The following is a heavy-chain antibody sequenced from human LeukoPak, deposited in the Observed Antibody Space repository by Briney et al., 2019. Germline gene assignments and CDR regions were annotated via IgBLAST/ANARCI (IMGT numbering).Heavy chain of an antibody. V-gene: IGHV3-53*01. Sequence: GGSLRLSCAASGFTVSSNYMSWVRQAPGKGLEWVSAIYSGGSTYYADSVKGRFTISRDNSKNTLYLQMNSLRAEDTAVYYCARESYCGGDCYSTWDDWGQGTLVTVSS. D-gene: IGHD2-21*02. CDR3: ARESYCGGDCYSTWDD. CDR1: GFTVSSNY. J-gene: IGHJ4*02. CDR2: IYSGGST.